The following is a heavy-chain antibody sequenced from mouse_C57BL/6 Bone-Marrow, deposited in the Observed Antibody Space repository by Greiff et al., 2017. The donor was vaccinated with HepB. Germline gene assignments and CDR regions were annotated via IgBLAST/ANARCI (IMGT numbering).Heavy chain of an antibody. D-gene: IGHD1-1*01. CDR3: AREGAASGYYYGSSYWYFDV. Sequence: LQPGAELVKPGASVKLSCKASGYTFTSYWMHWVKQRPGQGLEWIGMIHPNSGSTNYNEKFKSKATLTVDKSSSTAYMQLSSLTSEDSAVYYCAREGAASGYYYGSSYWYFDVWGTGTTVTVSS. CDR2: IHPNSGST. CDR1: GYTFTSYW. V-gene: IGHV1-64*01. J-gene: IGHJ1*03.